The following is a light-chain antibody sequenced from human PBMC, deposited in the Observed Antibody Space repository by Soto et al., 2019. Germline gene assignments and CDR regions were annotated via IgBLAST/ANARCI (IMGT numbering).Light chain of an antibody. CDR2: GAS. Sequence: EIVLTQSPGTLSLSPGERATLSCRASQSVSSSYLAWYQQKPGQAPRLLIYGASSRATGIPDRFSGSGSGTDLTLTISRLEPEDFAVHYCQQYDSSPPYTFGHGTKLEIK. J-gene: IGKJ2*01. V-gene: IGKV3-20*01. CDR1: QSVSSSY. CDR3: QQYDSSPPYT.